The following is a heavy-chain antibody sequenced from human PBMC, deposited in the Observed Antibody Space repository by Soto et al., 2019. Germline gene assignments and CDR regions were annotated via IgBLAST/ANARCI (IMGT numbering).Heavy chain of an antibody. CDR2: IYYSGST. CDR1: GGSISSGGYY. D-gene: IGHD2-21*02. CDR3: ARFCGGDCYLPRAFDY. Sequence: SETLSLTCSVSGGSISSGGYYWSWIRQHPGKGLEWIGYIYYSGSTYYNPSLKSRVTISVDTSKNQFSLKLSSVTAADTAVYYCARFCGGDCYLPRAFDYWGQGTLVTVSS. J-gene: IGHJ4*02. V-gene: IGHV4-31*03.